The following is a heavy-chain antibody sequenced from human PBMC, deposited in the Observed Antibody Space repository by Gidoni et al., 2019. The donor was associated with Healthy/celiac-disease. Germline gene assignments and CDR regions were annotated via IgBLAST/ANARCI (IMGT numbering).Heavy chain of an antibody. CDR2: IIPIFGTA. D-gene: IGHD2-15*01. CDR3: TSLDSGSSQYAFDI. J-gene: IGHJ3*02. Sequence: QVQLVQSGAEVKKPGSSVKVSCEASGGTFSSSAISWVRQAPGQGLEWRGGIIPIFGTANYAQKFQGRVTITADESTSTAYMELSSLRSEDTAVYYCTSLDSGSSQYAFDIWGQGTMVTVSS. CDR1: GGTFSSSA. V-gene: IGHV1-69*01.